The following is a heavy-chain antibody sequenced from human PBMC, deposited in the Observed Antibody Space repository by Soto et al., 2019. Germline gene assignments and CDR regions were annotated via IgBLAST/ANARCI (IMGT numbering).Heavy chain of an antibody. J-gene: IGHJ4*02. V-gene: IGHV4-34*01. CDR2: INHSGST. CDR3: ARDKITGLFDY. Sequence: QVQLQQWGAGLLKPSETLSLTCAVYGGSFSGYYWTWIRQPPGTGLEWIGEINHSGSTNYNPSLKSRVTISLDTSKNQFSLKLTSVTAADTAVYYCARDKITGLFDYWGQGILVTVSS. CDR1: GGSFSGYY. D-gene: IGHD2-8*02.